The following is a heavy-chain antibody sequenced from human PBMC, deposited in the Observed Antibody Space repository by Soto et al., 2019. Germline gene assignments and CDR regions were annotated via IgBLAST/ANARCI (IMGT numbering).Heavy chain of an antibody. CDR3: ARGLLAYFGMDV. CDR2: ISAHNANK. Sequence: QLVQSGAEVKKPGASVKVSCKASGYRFSNYDISWVRQAPGQGLEWMAWISAHNANKHYAEKFQGRVSTTTDTSTSTAYMEVRTLKTDDTAVYYCARGLLAYFGMDVWGQGTTVTVS. J-gene: IGHJ6*02. D-gene: IGHD1-26*01. CDR1: GYRFSNYD. V-gene: IGHV1-18*01.